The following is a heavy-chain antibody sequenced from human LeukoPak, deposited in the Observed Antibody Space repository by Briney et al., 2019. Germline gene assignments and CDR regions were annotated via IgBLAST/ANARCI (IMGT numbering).Heavy chain of an antibody. CDR1: GVSISRGSHY. Sequence: PSETLSLTCTVSGVSISRGSHYWSWIRRPAGKGLEWIGRIHTIGNTNYSPSLWRRVTISVDTSKNQFSLRLHSVTAADTAVYYCARDRSYYSDTGTDYWGQGALVTVSS. D-gene: IGHD3-22*01. V-gene: IGHV4-61*02. CDR2: IHTIGNT. CDR3: ARDRSYYSDTGTDY. J-gene: IGHJ4*02.